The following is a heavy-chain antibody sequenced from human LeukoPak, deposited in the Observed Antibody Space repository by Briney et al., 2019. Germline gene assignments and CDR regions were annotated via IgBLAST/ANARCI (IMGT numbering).Heavy chain of an antibody. D-gene: IGHD3-3*01. CDR3: ARLNEPTKSYYDFWSGYYENWFDP. V-gene: IGHV3-11*04. J-gene: IGHJ5*02. Sequence: NPGGSLRLSCAASGFTFSDYYMSWIRQAPGKGLEWVSYISSSGSTIYYADSVKGRSTISRDNAKNSLYLQMNSLRAEDTAVYYCARLNEPTKSYYDFWSGYYENWFDPWGQGTLVTVSS. CDR2: ISSSGSTI. CDR1: GFTFSDYY.